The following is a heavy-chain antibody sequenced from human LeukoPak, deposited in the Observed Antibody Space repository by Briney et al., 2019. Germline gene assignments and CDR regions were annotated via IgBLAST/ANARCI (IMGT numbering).Heavy chain of an antibody. CDR3: ARLELLNYHYYGMDV. Sequence: PSETLSLTCTVSGGSISSYYWSWIRQPPGKGLEWIGYIYYSGSTNYNPSLKSRVTISVDTSKNQFSLKLSSVTAADTAVYYCARLELLNYHYYGMDVWGQGTTVTVSS. CDR2: IYYSGST. V-gene: IGHV4-59*01. J-gene: IGHJ6*02. D-gene: IGHD2-15*01. CDR1: GGSISSYY.